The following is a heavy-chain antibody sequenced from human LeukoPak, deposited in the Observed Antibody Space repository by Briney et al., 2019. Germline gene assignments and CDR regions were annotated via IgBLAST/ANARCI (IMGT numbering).Heavy chain of an antibody. V-gene: IGHV6-1*01. D-gene: IGHD1-26*01. CDR2: TNYRSKWYN. J-gene: IGHJ4*02. CDR1: GDSVSSNSAA. CDR3: ASSGSYRFDY. Sequence: SQTLSLTCAISGDSVSSNSAAWNWIRQSPSRGLEWLGRTNYRSKWYNDYAVSVKSRVAINPDTAKNQISLQLNSVTPEDTAVYYCASSGSYRFDYWGQGTLVTVSS.